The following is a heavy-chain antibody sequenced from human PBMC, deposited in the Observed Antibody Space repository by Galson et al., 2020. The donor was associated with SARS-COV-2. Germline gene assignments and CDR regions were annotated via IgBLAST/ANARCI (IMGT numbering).Heavy chain of an antibody. V-gene: IGHV3-30-3*01. Sequence: GGSLRLSCAASGFTFSSYAMHWVRTAPGKGLEWVAVISYDGSNKYYADSVKGRFTISRDNSKNTLYLQMNSLRAEDTAVYYCARSSSGYYPFDYWGQGTLVTVSS. CDR3: ARSSSGYYPFDY. CDR2: ISYDGSNK. J-gene: IGHJ4*02. CDR1: GFTFSSYA. D-gene: IGHD3-22*01.